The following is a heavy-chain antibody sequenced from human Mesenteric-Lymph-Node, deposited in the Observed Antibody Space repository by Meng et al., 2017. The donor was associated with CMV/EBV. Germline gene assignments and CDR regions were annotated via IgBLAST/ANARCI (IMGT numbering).Heavy chain of an antibody. V-gene: IGHV3-30*04. CDR2: ISYDGSNK. J-gene: IGHJ6*02. CDR1: GFTFSSYA. CDR3: ARDRLLFSYYYHGMDV. D-gene: IGHD2-21*01. Sequence: GGSLRLSCAASGFTFSSYAMHWVRQAPGKGLEWVALISYDGSNKYYADSLKGRFTISRDNSKNTLYLQMNSLRAEDTALYYCARDRLLFSYYYHGMDVWGQGTTVTVSS.